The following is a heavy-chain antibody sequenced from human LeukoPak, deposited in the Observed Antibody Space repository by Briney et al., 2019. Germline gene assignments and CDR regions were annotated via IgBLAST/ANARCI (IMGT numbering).Heavy chain of an antibody. D-gene: IGHD3-10*01. CDR1: GYTLPELS. CDR3: ARGRRGRSSWYFDL. V-gene: IGHV1-24*01. CDR2: FDPEDGET. Sequence: ASVKVSCKVSGYTLPELSMHLVRQAPGNGREWMGGFDPEDGETIYVQKFQGRVTLTRNTHISPAYMALSSLRSEDKAVYYCARGRRGRSSWYFDLWGRGTLVTVSS. J-gene: IGHJ2*01.